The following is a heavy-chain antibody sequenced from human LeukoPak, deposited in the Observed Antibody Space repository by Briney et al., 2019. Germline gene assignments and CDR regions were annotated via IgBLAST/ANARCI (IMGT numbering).Heavy chain of an antibody. CDR3: ARNPYYYGSEGLDY. CDR2: IDWDDDK. Sequence: SGPTLGNPTQTLTLTCTFSGFSLSTSGMRVSWIRQPPGKALEWLARIDWDDDKFYSTSLKTRLTISKDTSKNQVVLTMTNMDPVDTATYYCARNPYYYGSEGLDYWGQGTLVTVSS. D-gene: IGHD3-10*01. V-gene: IGHV2-70*04. J-gene: IGHJ4*02. CDR1: GFSLSTSGMR.